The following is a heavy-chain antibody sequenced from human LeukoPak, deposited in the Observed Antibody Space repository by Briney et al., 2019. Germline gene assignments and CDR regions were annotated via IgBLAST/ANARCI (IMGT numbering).Heavy chain of an antibody. Sequence: PGGSLRLSCSASGFPFINAWMNWVRQAPGKGLEWVGRVKSKTDGGTTDYAALVKGRFTISRDDSKNTLYLQMNSLRAEDTAVYYCAKDSAVSGSYPDASDIWGQGTMVTVSS. CDR3: AKDSAVSGSYPDASDI. V-gene: IGHV3-15*01. CDR2: VKSKTDGGTT. D-gene: IGHD1-26*01. CDR1: GFPFINAW. J-gene: IGHJ3*02.